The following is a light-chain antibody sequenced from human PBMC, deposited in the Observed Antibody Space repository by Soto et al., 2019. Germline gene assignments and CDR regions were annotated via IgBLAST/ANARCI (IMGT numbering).Light chain of an antibody. Sequence: EIVLTQSPGTLSLSPGERATLSCRASQSVSSSYLAWYQQKPGQAPRLLIYGASSRATGIPDRFSGSGSGTDFTLTISRLEPQDFAVYYCQQYRSSPITFGQGTRLEMK. CDR3: QQYRSSPIT. CDR2: GAS. J-gene: IGKJ5*01. V-gene: IGKV3-20*01. CDR1: QSVSSSY.